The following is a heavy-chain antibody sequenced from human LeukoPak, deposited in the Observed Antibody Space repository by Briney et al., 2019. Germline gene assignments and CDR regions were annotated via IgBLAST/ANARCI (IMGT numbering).Heavy chain of an antibody. J-gene: IGHJ4*02. CDR1: GFTFSSYW. D-gene: IGHD2-15*01. Sequence: GGSLRLSCAASGFTFSSYWMHWVRQAPGKGLVWVSRINSDGSTTSYADSVRGRFTISRDNAKNTLYLQMNSLRTEDTAVYYCARGPRGGNFYVGDSWGQGTVVTVSS. V-gene: IGHV3-74*01. CDR3: ARGPRGGNFYVGDS. CDR2: INSDGSTT.